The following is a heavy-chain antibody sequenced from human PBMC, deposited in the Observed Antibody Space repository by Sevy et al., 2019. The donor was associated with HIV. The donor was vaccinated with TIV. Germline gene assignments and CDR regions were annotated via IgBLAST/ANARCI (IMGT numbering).Heavy chain of an antibody. J-gene: IGHJ6*03. CDR1: GGTFSSYA. D-gene: IGHD3-3*01. CDR2: IIPILGTA. CDR3: ARDRRLEVTPPYSYYMDV. Sequence: ASVKVSCKASGGTFSSYAISWVRQAPGQGLEWMGRIIPILGTANYAQKFQGRVTITADESTSTGYMEVNSLRSEDTAVYYCARDRRLEVTPPYSYYMDVWGKGTTVTVSS. V-gene: IGHV1-69*11.